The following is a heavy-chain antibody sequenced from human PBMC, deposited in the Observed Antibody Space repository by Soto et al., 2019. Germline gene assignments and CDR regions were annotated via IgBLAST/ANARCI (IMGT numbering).Heavy chain of an antibody. J-gene: IGHJ6*02. V-gene: IGHV3-73*01. Sequence: PGGSLRLSCAASGFIFSGSGIHWVRQASGKGLEWVGRIRSRANNFATSSAASVKGRFTFSRDDSKSTAYLQMNTLKPEDTAVYYCARGQGAAIGDYYYHGMDVWGQGTTVTVSS. D-gene: IGHD2-2*02. CDR1: GFIFSGSG. CDR3: ARGQGAAIGDYYYHGMDV. CDR2: IRSRANNFAT.